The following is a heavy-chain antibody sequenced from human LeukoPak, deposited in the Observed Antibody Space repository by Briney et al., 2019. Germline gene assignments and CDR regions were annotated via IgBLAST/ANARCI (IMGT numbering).Heavy chain of an antibody. CDR2: ISYDGSNK. CDR3: ARGGGYSYGSFDY. J-gene: IGHJ4*02. Sequence: GGSLRLSCAASGFTFSSYAMHWVRQAPGKGLEWVAVISYDGSNKYYADSVKGRFTISRDNSKNTLYLQMNSLRAEDTAVYYCARGGGYSYGSFDYWGQGTLVTVSS. D-gene: IGHD5-18*01. CDR1: GFTFSSYA. V-gene: IGHV3-30*04.